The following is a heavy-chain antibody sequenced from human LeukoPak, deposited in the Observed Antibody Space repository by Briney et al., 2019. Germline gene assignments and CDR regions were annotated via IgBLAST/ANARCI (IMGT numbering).Heavy chain of an antibody. D-gene: IGHD2-2*01. CDR1: GFTFSSYW. V-gene: IGHV3-7*01. Sequence: GGSLRLSCAASGFTFSSYWMSWVRQAPGKGLEWVANIKQDGSEKYYVDSVKGRFTISRDNAKNSLYLQMNSLRAEDTAVYYCARGKVWDIVVVPAAINLYYYYYMDVWGKGTTVTVSS. J-gene: IGHJ6*03. CDR3: ARGKVWDIVVVPAAINLYYYYYMDV. CDR2: IKQDGSEK.